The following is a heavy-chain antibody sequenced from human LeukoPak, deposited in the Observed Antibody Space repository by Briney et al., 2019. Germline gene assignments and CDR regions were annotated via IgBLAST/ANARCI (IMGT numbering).Heavy chain of an antibody. J-gene: IGHJ5*02. Sequence: SGTLSLTCAVSGGSIKSDNWWSWVRQPPGKGLEWIGEIYHSGSTNYNPSLKSRVTISVDTSKNQFSLKLSSVTAADTAVYYCAREAFPDCSGGSCYVRRFDPWGQGTLVTVSS. CDR2: IYHSGST. V-gene: IGHV4-4*02. CDR3: AREAFPDCSGGSCYVRRFDP. D-gene: IGHD2-15*01. CDR1: GGSIKSDNW.